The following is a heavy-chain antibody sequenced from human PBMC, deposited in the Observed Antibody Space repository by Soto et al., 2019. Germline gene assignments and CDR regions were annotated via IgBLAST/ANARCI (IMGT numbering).Heavy chain of an antibody. CDR3: ARPDLHYDILTGRPSYYYGMDV. J-gene: IGHJ6*02. V-gene: IGHV4-4*02. Sequence: SETLSLTCAVSSGSISSSNWWSWVRQPPGKGLEWIGEIYHSGSTNYNPSLKSRVTISVDKSKNQFSLKLSSVTAADTAVYYCARPDLHYDILTGRPSYYYGMDVWGQGTTVTVSS. CDR1: SGSISSSNW. CDR2: IYHSGST. D-gene: IGHD3-9*01.